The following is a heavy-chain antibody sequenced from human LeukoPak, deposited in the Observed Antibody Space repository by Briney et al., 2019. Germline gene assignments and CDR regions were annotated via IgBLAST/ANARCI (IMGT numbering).Heavy chain of an antibody. CDR3: ARVHGDYSTAY. Sequence: GSLRLSCAASGFTFSGYGMTWVRQAPGKGLEWIGSIYYSGSTYYNPSLKSRVTISVDTSKNQFSLKLSSVTAADTAVYYCARVHGDYSTAYWGQGTLVTVSS. J-gene: IGHJ4*02. CDR1: GFTFSGYG. D-gene: IGHD4-17*01. V-gene: IGHV4-39*07. CDR2: IYYSGST.